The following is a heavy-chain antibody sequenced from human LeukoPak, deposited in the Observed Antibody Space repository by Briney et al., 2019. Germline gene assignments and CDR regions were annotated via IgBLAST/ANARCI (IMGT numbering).Heavy chain of an antibody. CDR3: ATEGGSSDAFAF. Sequence: GGSLRLSCAASGFTFNEYGMNWVRQAPGKGLEWVSHISNTNTGTFYYAESVKGPFTISTDNSKNTMYLQMNSLRIDDTAVYYCATEGGSSDAFAFWGQGTKVTVSS. CDR1: GFTFNEYG. CDR2: ISNTNTGTF. J-gene: IGHJ3*01. V-gene: IGHV3-48*01. D-gene: IGHD1-26*01.